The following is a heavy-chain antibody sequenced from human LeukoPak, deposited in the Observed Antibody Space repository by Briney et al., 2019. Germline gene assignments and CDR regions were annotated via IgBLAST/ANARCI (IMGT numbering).Heavy chain of an antibody. V-gene: IGHV1-18*01. Sequence: ASVKVSCKASGYTFTSRGISWVRQAPGQGLEWMGWISAYNGNTNYAQKLKGRVTMTTDTSTSTAYMELRSLRSDDTAVYYCARDLRGSWGPGFDYWGQGTLVTVSS. CDR1: GYTFTSRG. J-gene: IGHJ4*02. CDR3: ARDLRGSWGPGFDY. CDR2: ISAYNGNT. D-gene: IGHD1-26*01.